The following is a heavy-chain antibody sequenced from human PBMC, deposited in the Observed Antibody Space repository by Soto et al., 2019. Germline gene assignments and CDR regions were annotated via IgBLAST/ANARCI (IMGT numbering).Heavy chain of an antibody. CDR1: GYTFTAYY. D-gene: IGHD2-2*01. CDR2: INPDSGDT. J-gene: IGHJ4*02. V-gene: IGHV1-2*02. CDR3: ARVAPSRSSTGYVP. Sequence: QVHLVQSGAEVKKPGASVKVSCKASGYTFTAYYMHWVRQAPGEGLEWMGWINPDSGDTNYAQNFQGRVTMPRDTSINTAYMELSRLKSNDTAVYYCARVAPSRSSTGYVPWGQGTLVTVSS.